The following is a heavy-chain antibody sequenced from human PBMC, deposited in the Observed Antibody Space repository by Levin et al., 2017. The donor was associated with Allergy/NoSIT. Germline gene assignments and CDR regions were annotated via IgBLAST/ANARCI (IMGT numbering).Heavy chain of an antibody. D-gene: IGHD3-16*02. Sequence: GGSLRLSCAASGFTFDDYAMHWVRQAPGKGLEWVSGISWNSGSIGYADSVKGRFTISRDNAKNSLYLQMNSLRAEDTALYYCAKDRGDYIWGSYRYDAFDIWGQGTMVTVSS. CDR3: AKDRGDYIWGSYRYDAFDI. CDR1: GFTFDDYA. CDR2: ISWNSGSI. J-gene: IGHJ3*02. V-gene: IGHV3-9*01.